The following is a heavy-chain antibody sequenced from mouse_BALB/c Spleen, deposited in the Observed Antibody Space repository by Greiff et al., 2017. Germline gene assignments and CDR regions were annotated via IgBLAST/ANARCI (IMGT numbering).Heavy chain of an antibody. CDR2: INPSTGYT. CDR3: ARVLYDYDRYYAMDY. CDR1: GYTFTSYW. J-gene: IGHJ4*01. V-gene: IGHV1-7*01. Sequence: VQLVESGAELAKPGASVKMSCKASGYTFTSYWMHWVKQRPGQGLEWIGYINPSTGYTEYNQKFKDKATLTADKSSSTAYMQLSSLTSEDSAVYYCARVLYDYDRYYAMDYWGQGTSVTVSS. D-gene: IGHD2-4*01.